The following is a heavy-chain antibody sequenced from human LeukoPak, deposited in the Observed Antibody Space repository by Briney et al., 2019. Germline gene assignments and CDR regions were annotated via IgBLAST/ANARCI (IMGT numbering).Heavy chain of an antibody. D-gene: IGHD2-8*01. Sequence: PSETLSLTCTVSGDSINSGGHFWSWIRQHPGKGLEWIVYINYSGSTYYNPSLKSRVTISVDTSQNQFSLKLSSVTAADTAVYYCARTPRGYCTNGVCPRHWFDPWGQGTLVTVSS. CDR3: ARTPRGYCTNGVCPRHWFDP. CDR2: INYSGST. CDR1: GDSINSGGHF. V-gene: IGHV4-31*03. J-gene: IGHJ5*02.